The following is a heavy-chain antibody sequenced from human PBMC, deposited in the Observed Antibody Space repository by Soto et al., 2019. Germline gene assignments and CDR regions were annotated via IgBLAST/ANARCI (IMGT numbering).Heavy chain of an antibody. V-gene: IGHV4-61*01. J-gene: IGHJ5*02. CDR3: ATELTPQGSTSSSYRLDP. D-gene: IGHD2-2*01. CDR1: RGSVSSGSYY. CDR2: IYYTGGH. Sequence: LSLTCTVSRGSVSSGSYYWSWIRQPPGKGLEGIGYIYYTGGHNYNPSLKSRVTIALDTSKNPFSLNCSSVTAADTPVYYCATELTPQGSTSSSYRLDPWGQGTLVTVSS.